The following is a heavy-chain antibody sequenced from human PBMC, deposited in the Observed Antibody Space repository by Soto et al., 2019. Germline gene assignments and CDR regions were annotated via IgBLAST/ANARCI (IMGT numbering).Heavy chain of an antibody. CDR3: ARAGEYSSSSFDY. Sequence: GGSLRLSCAASGFTFSSYSINGGRQAPGKGLEWVSSISSSSSYIYYADSVKGRFTISRDNAKNSLYLQMNSLRAEDTAVYYCARAGEYSSSSFDYWGQGTLVTVSS. V-gene: IGHV3-21*01. D-gene: IGHD6-6*01. CDR1: GFTFSSYS. J-gene: IGHJ4*02. CDR2: ISSSSSYI.